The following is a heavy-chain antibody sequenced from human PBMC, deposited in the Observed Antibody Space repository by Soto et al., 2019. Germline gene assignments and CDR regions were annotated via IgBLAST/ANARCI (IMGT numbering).Heavy chain of an antibody. Sequence: GGSLRLSCAASGFTFDDYGMSWVRQAPGKGLEWVSGINWNGGSTGYADSVKGRFTISRDNAKNSLYLQMNSLRAEDTALYYCARGYCSGGSCYNLGLDDAFDIWGQGTMVTVSS. CDR1: GFTFDDYG. V-gene: IGHV3-20*04. CDR3: ARGYCSGGSCYNLGLDDAFDI. CDR2: INWNGGST. D-gene: IGHD2-15*01. J-gene: IGHJ3*02.